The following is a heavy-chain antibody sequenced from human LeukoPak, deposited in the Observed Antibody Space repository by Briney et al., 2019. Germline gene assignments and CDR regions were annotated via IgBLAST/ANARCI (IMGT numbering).Heavy chain of an antibody. D-gene: IGHD3-9*01. CDR2: IRSKPSSYAT. V-gene: IGHV3-73*01. Sequence: GGSLKLFCAASGFAFSGSTVRWVRRASGKGLEWVGRIRSKPSSYATVYAESVKGRFTISRDDSKNTAYLQLNSRKTEDTAVDYWSGWTDYYDCGMDVWGQGTTITVSS. CDR1: GFAFSGST. CDR3: SGWTDYYDCGMDV. J-gene: IGHJ6*02.